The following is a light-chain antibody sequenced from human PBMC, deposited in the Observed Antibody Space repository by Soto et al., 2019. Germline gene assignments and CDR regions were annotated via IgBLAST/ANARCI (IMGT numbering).Light chain of an antibody. Sequence: QSALTHPPSVSGSPGQSVTISCTGTSSDIGGYNRVSWYQQPPGTAPRLLIYEVSYRPSGVPDRFSGSKSGNTASLTISGLQAEDEADYYCSLCSSSTTYVFGTVTKVTVL. J-gene: IGLJ1*01. CDR1: SSDIGGYNR. CDR3: SLCSSSTTYV. V-gene: IGLV2-18*01. CDR2: EVS.